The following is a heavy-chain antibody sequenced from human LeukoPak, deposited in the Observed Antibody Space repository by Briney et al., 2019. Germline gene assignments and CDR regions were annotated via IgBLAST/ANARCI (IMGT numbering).Heavy chain of an antibody. CDR2: TYYRSKWYN. CDR1: GDSVSSNSAA. CDR3: ASGPVIVGASNWFDP. J-gene: IGHJ5*02. Sequence: SQTLSLTCAISGDSVSSNSAAWNWIRQSPSRGLEWLGRTYYRSKWYNDYAVSVKSRITINPDTSKNQFSLQLNSVTPEDTAVYYCASGPVIVGASNWFDPWGQGTLVTVSS. V-gene: IGHV6-1*01. D-gene: IGHD1-26*01.